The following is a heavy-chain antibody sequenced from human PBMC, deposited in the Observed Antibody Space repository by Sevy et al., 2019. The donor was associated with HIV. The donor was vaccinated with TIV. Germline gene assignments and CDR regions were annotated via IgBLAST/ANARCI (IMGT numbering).Heavy chain of an antibody. Sequence: ASVKVSCKASGYTFTSYDINWVRQATGQGLEWMGWMNPNSGNTGYAQKFQGRVTMTRNTSISTAYMELSSLRSDDTAVYYCSRVPNSSGWYGSFGYWGQETLVTVSS. CDR3: SRVPNSSGWYGSFGY. CDR1: GYTFTSYD. J-gene: IGHJ4*02. CDR2: MNPNSGNT. V-gene: IGHV1-8*01. D-gene: IGHD6-19*01.